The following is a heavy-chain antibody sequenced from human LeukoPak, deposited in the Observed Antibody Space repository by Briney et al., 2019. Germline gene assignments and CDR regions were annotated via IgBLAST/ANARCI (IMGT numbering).Heavy chain of an antibody. D-gene: IGHD6-13*01. CDR2: IYSGGRT. V-gene: IGHV3-66*01. CDR1: GFTVSSNY. J-gene: IGHJ4*02. Sequence: GGSLRLSCAASGFTVSSNYMSWVCQAPGKGLEWVSVIYSGGRTYYADSVKGRFTISRDNSKNTLYLQMNRLRPEDTAVYYCARAGPSSSWHQFDYWGQGTLVTVSS. CDR3: ARAGPSSSWHQFDY.